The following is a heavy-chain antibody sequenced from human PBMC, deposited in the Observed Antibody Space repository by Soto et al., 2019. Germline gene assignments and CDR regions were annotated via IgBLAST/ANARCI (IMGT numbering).Heavy chain of an antibody. Sequence: QVQLQESGPGLVKPSGTLSLTCAVSGGSISSSNWCSWVRQPPGKGLEWIGEIYHSGNTNYNPTLNSPATMAVEKSKNKSHPKLSSVTAADTAVYYCPSRWRERRVDYWGQGTLVTVSS. CDR3: PSRWRERRVDY. V-gene: IGHV4-4*02. CDR2: IYHSGNT. J-gene: IGHJ4*02. CDR1: GGSISSSNW.